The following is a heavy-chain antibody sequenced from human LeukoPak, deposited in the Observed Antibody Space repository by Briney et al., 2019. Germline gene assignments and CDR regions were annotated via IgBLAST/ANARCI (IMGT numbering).Heavy chain of an antibody. V-gene: IGHV1-2*02. CDR2: INPNSGGT. CDR3: ARDTTMIEYNWFDP. CDR1: GYTFTGYY. D-gene: IGHD3-22*01. J-gene: IGHJ5*02. Sequence: ASVKVSCKASGYTFTGYYMHWVRQAPGQGLEWMGWINPNSGGTNYAQKFQGRVTMTRDTSISTAYMELSRLRSDDTAVYYCARDTTMIEYNWFDPWGQGTLVTVSS.